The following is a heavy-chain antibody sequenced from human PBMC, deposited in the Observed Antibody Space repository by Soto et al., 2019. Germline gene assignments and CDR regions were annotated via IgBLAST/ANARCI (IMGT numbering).Heavy chain of an antibody. D-gene: IGHD3-22*01. J-gene: IGHJ3*02. V-gene: IGHV4-31*03. CDR3: AREGGSYDSGGYLIRGAFDI. CDR1: GDSISRIDYY. CDR2: IYFRGNT. Sequence: PSETLSLTCSVSGDSISRIDYYWTWIRQHPEKGLEWIGNIYFRGNTYYSPSLDSRLTISVDTSKNQFSLKLTSVTAADTAVYYCAREGGSYDSGGYLIRGAFDIWGQGTMVTVSS.